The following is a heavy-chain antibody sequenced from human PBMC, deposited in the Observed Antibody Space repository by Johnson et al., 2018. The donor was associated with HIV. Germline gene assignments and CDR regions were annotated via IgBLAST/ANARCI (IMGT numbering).Heavy chain of an antibody. J-gene: IGHJ3*02. Sequence: QVQLVESGGGVVQPGRSLRLSCAASGFTFTNYGMHWVRQAPGKGLEWVAVISHDGRNEYYTESVGGRFTISRDNSKNTLHLQMNSLIAEDTAVYYCAKEPAVGYSGSFSGAFDIWGQGTLVTVSS. CDR3: AKEPAVGYSGSFSGAFDI. D-gene: IGHD1-26*01. CDR2: ISHDGRNE. V-gene: IGHV3-30*18. CDR1: GFTFTNYG.